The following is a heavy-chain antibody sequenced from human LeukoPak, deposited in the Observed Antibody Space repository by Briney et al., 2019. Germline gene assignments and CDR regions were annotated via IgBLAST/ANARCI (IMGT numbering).Heavy chain of an antibody. Sequence: GRSLRLSCAASGFTFDDYAMHWVRQAPGKGLEWVSAISWNSGSIGYADSVKGRFTISRDNAKNSLYLQMNSLRAEDMALYYCAKDEFVASDFTGAFDIWGQGTMVTVSS. V-gene: IGHV3-9*03. D-gene: IGHD2-8*02. CDR3: AKDEFVASDFTGAFDI. J-gene: IGHJ3*02. CDR2: ISWNSGSI. CDR1: GFTFDDYA.